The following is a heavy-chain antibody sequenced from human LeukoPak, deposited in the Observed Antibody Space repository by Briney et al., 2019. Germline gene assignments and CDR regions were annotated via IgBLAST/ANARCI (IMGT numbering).Heavy chain of an antibody. CDR1: GFTFSSYS. D-gene: IGHD4-17*01. CDR3: ARDDYGDYLFSTRYYYYGMDV. V-gene: IGHV3-21*01. CDR2: ISSSSSYI. Sequence: GGSLRLSCAASGFTFSSYSMNWVRQAPGKGLEWVSSISSSSSYIYYADSVKGRFTTSRDNAKNSLYLQMNSLRAEDTAVYYCARDDYGDYLFSTRYYYYGMDVWGKGTTVTVSS. J-gene: IGHJ6*04.